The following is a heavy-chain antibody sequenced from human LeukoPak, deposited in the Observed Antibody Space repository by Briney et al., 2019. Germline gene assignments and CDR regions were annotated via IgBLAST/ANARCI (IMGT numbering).Heavy chain of an antibody. CDR1: GFTFSSYW. J-gene: IGHJ5*02. V-gene: IGHV3-7*01. CDR2: IDQDGSDK. CDR3: VRGQTSLDNWFDP. Sequence: GGSLRLSCAASGFTFSSYWMSWVRQAPGKGLEWVASIDQDGSDKFSVDSVKGRFTISRDNARNSMYLQMNSLRADDTAVYYCVRGQTSLDNWFDPWGQGTLVIVSS.